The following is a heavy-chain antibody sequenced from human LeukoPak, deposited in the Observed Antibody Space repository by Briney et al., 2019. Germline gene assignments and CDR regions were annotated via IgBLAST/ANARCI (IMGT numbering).Heavy chain of an antibody. Sequence: PSQTLSLTCAVSGGSISSGGCSWSWIRQPPGKGLEWIGYINHSGSTNYNPSLKSRVTISVDTSKNQFSLKLSSVTAADTAVYYCARDRWADSSSSFDYWGQGTLVTVSS. V-gene: IGHV4-30-2*01. D-gene: IGHD6-6*01. CDR3: ARDRWADSSSSFDY. CDR1: GGSISSGGCS. J-gene: IGHJ4*02. CDR2: INHSGST.